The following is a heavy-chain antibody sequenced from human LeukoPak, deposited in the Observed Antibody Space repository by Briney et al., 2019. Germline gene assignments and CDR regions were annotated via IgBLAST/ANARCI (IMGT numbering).Heavy chain of an antibody. CDR2: ISYDGSNK. Sequence: GRSLRLSCAASGFTFSSYGMHWVRQAPGKGLEWVAVISYDGSNKYYADSVKGRFTISRDNSKNTLYLQMNSLRAEDTAVYYCAKGDNSGHDWGFDYWGQGTLVTVSS. V-gene: IGHV3-30*18. CDR3: AKGDNSGHDWGFDY. CDR1: GFTFSSYG. J-gene: IGHJ4*02. D-gene: IGHD5-12*01.